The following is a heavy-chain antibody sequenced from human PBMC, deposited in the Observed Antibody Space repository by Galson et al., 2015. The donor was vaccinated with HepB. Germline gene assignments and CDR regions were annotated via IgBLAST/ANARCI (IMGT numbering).Heavy chain of an antibody. CDR3: ARRIAVPGNFYYYGMDV. CDR1: GGSVSSGGYS. V-gene: IGHV4-30-4*07. CDR2: IYHSGGT. J-gene: IGHJ6*02. D-gene: IGHD6-13*01. Sequence: TLSLTCAVSGGSVSSGGYSWSWIRQPPGKGLEWTGHIYHSGGTYYNPSLKSRITISLDTSKNQFSLKLTSVTAADTAVYYCARRIAVPGNFYYYGMDVWGQGTTVTVS.